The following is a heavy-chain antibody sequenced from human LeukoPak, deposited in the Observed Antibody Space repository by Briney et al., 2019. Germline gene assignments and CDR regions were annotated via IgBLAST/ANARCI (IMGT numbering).Heavy chain of an antibody. CDR1: GFSFSSYG. Sequence: GGSLRLSCAASGFSFSSYGMHWVRQASGRGLEWVAFIRYAGSNKDYAASVKGRFTISRDNSKNTLYLEMNSLRAEDTAVYHCEKGRFSDSGRDGLDSWGQGTLVTVSS. CDR2: IRYAGSNK. V-gene: IGHV3-30*02. CDR3: EKGRFSDSGRDGLDS. D-gene: IGHD5-12*01. J-gene: IGHJ5*01.